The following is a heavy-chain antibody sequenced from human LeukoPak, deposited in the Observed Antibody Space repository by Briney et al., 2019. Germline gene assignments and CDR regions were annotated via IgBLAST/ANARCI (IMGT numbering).Heavy chain of an antibody. CDR2: INPNSGGT. J-gene: IGHJ4*02. V-gene: IGHV1-2*06. D-gene: IGHD3-9*01. CDR1: GYTFTGYY. Sequence: ASVKVSCKASGYTFTGYYMHWVRQAPGQGLEWMGRINPNSGGTNYAQKFQGRVTMTGDTSISTAYMELSRLRSDDTAVYYCARDPNFDWLLQDYWGQGTLVTVSS. CDR3: ARDPNFDWLLQDY.